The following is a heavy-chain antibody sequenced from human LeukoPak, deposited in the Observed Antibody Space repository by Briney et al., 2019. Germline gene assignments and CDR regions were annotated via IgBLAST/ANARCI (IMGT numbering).Heavy chain of an antibody. CDR3: ARDYSGSYSSRGNADY. CDR1: GYTFTSYG. J-gene: IGHJ4*02. D-gene: IGHD1-26*01. Sequence: GASVTVSCKASGYTFTSYGISWVRHAPGQGLEWMGWISAYNGNTNNAQKIPGRVTMTTYTSTSTAYMELRSLRSDDTAVYDCARDYSGSYSSRGNADYWGQGTLVTVSS. V-gene: IGHV1-18*01. CDR2: ISAYNGNT.